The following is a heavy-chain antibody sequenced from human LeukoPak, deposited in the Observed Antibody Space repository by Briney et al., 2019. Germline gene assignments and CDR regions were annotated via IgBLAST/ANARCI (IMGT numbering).Heavy chain of an antibody. CDR3: AKVSKGGSTRWFDP. V-gene: IGHV3-23*01. CDR1: GFTFDDYA. J-gene: IGHJ5*02. Sequence: GGSLRLSCAASGFTFDDYAMHWVRQAPGKGLEWVSVISGSGGGASYADSVKGRFTISRDNSKNTLYLQMNSLRAEDTAVYYCAKVSKGGSTRWFDPWGQGTLVTVSS. D-gene: IGHD2/OR15-2a*01. CDR2: ISGSGGGA.